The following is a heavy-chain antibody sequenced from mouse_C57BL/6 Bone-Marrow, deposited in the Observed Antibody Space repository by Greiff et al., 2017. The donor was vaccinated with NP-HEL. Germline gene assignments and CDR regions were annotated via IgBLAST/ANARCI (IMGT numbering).Heavy chain of an antibody. V-gene: IGHV1-59*01. CDR3: AREGGYDAAY. CDR1: GYTFTSYW. J-gene: IGHJ3*01. D-gene: IGHD2-2*01. Sequence: VQLQQPGAELVRPGTSVKLSCKASGYTFTSYWMHWVKQRPGQGLEWIGVIDPSDSYTNYNQKFKGKATLTVDTSSSTAYMQLSSLTSEDSAVYYCAREGGYDAAYWGQGTLVTVSA. CDR2: IDPSDSYT.